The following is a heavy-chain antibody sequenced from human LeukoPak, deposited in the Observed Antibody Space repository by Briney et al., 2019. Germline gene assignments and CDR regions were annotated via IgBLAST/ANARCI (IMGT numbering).Heavy chain of an antibody. D-gene: IGHD3-22*01. CDR1: GFTFDDYA. CDR2: ISWNSGSI. CDR3: AKDPRYDSSGYPYYFDY. V-gene: IGHV3-9*01. Sequence: PGGALRLSCAASGFTFDDYAMHWVRQAPGKGLEWVSGISWNSGSIGYADSVKGRFTISRDNAKNSLYLQMNSLRAEDTALYYCAKDPRYDSSGYPYYFDYWGQGTLVTVSS. J-gene: IGHJ4*02.